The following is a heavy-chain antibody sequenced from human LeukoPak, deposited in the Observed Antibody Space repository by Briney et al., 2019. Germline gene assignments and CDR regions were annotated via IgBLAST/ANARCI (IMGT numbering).Heavy chain of an antibody. V-gene: IGHV4-39*01. CDR1: GGSISGSTYY. J-gene: IGHJ4*02. Sequence: SETLSLTCTVSGGSISGSTYYWGWVRQPPGKGLEWIGSIYYSGSTYYNLSLKSRVTISVDTSKNQFSLKLSSVTAADTAVYFCTLRNFWGQGSLVTVSS. CDR3: TLRNF. CDR2: IYYSGST.